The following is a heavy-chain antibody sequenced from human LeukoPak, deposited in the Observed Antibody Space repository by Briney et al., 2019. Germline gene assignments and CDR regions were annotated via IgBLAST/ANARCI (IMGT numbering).Heavy chain of an antibody. Sequence: NSSETLSLTCTVSGDSVSSGGHYWVWVRQPPGKGLEWLGAISYSANSYYSPSHKSRVTISIDMSKNQFSLRLCSVTAADTAFYYCARQCSSISCPIDYWGQGNLVTVSS. J-gene: IGHJ4*02. CDR2: ISYSANS. CDR1: GDSVSSGGHY. D-gene: IGHD2-2*01. CDR3: ARQCSSISCPIDY. V-gene: IGHV4-39*01.